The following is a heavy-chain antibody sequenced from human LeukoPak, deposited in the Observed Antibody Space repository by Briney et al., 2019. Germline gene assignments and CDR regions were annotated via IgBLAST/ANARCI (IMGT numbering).Heavy chain of an antibody. Sequence: GGSLRLSCVASGFTFSDYWMRWVRQAPGKGLEWVANIETDGDQKNYVDSVKGRFAISRDNARNALYLQMNSLTDEDTAVYYCARDIPSGFYTPDYWGRGTLVTVSS. CDR2: IETDGDQK. CDR3: ARDIPSGFYTPDY. J-gene: IGHJ4*02. CDR1: GFTFSDYW. D-gene: IGHD5-12*01. V-gene: IGHV3-7*01.